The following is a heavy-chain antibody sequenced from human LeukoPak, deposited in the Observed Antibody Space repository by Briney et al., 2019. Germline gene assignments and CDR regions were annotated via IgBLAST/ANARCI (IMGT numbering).Heavy chain of an antibody. J-gene: IGHJ5*02. Sequence: ASVKVSCKASGYTFTGYYMHWVRQAPGQGLEWMGWINPNSGGTNYAQKFQGRVTMTRDTSISTAYMELSRLRADDTAVYYCARLLGRSGWYGGNWFDPWGQGNLVTVSS. CDR1: GYTFTGYY. D-gene: IGHD6-19*01. V-gene: IGHV1-2*02. CDR3: ARLLGRSGWYGGNWFDP. CDR2: INPNSGGT.